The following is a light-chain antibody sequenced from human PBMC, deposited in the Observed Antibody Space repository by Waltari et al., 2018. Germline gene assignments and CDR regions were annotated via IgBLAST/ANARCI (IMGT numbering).Light chain of an antibody. CDR1: YSNVGNYV. Sequence: QSVLTQPPSASGTPGQRVTISCSGTYSNVGNYVVNWYQQLPGTVPKLLIYRNDPRPSGVPDRFSGSKSGTSASLAISGLRSEDEADYFCASWDDSPNGRWVFGGGTKVTVL. CDR3: ASWDDSPNGRWV. V-gene: IGLV1-44*01. J-gene: IGLJ3*02. CDR2: RND.